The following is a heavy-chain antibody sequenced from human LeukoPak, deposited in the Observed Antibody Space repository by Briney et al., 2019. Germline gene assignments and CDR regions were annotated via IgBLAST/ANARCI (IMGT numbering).Heavy chain of an antibody. D-gene: IGHD6-19*01. Sequence: SETLSLTCAVYGGSFSGYYWSWIRQPPGKGLEWIGEINHSGSTNYNPSLKSRVTISVDTSKNQFSLKLSSVTAADTAVYYCARGAAGVYSSGWSGYWGQGTLVTVSS. V-gene: IGHV4-34*01. CDR1: GGSFSGYY. J-gene: IGHJ4*02. CDR2: INHSGST. CDR3: ARGAAGVYSSGWSGY.